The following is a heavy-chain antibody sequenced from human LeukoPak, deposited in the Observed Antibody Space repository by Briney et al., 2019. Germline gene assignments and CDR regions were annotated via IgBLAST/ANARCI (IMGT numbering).Heavy chain of an antibody. CDR3: AKDQGYDSSGYSEDWFDP. D-gene: IGHD3-22*01. CDR2: ISGSGGST. CDR1: GFTFSSYA. Sequence: GGSLRLSCAASGFTFSSYAMSWVRQAPGKGLEWVSAISGSGGSTYYADSVKGRFTISRDNSKNTLYLQMNSLRAEDTAVYYRAKDQGYDSSGYSEDWFDPWGQGTLVTVSS. V-gene: IGHV3-23*01. J-gene: IGHJ5*02.